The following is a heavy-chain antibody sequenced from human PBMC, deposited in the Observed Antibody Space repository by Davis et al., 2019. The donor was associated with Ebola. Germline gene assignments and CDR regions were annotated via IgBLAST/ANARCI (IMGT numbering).Heavy chain of an antibody. CDR2: INGGGTRT. D-gene: IGHD3-9*01. V-gene: IGHV3-23*01. J-gene: IGHJ4*02. Sequence: GESLKISCEASGFSFSDTDMNWVRQAPGKGLEYVANINGGGTRTYYAAFVEGRFTLSRDNSKNTLYLEMNSLRVEDTAVYYCAKDFEGDGSFRVYWGQGTLVTVSS. CDR1: GFSFSDTD. CDR3: AKDFEGDGSFRVY.